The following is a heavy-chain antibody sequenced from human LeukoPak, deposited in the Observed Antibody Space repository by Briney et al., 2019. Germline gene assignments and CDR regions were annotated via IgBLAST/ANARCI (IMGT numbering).Heavy chain of an antibody. V-gene: IGHV4-59*07. CDR1: GGPISRYY. D-gene: IGHD1-26*01. CDR3: ARVGSYCMDV. Sequence: SDTLSLPCSVSGGPISRYYWIWIPRPPGKGLEYIGHVNDSGSTNYNPSLKSRVTISIDTSKNQFSLRLSSVAAADTAVYYCARVGSYCMDVWGKGSTVTVSS. J-gene: IGHJ6*03. CDR2: VNDSGST.